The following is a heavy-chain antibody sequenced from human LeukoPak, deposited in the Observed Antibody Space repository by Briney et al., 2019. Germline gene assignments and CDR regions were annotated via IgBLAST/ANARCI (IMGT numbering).Heavy chain of an antibody. D-gene: IGHD3-22*01. CDR2: ISYDGSNK. CDR3: AKSLMIVVLNSFDY. CDR1: GFTFSSYG. Sequence: PGGSLRVSCAASGFTFSSYGMHWVRQAPGKGLEWVALISYDGSNKYYADSVKGRFTISRDNSKNTLYLQMNSLRAEDTAVYSCAKSLMIVVLNSFDYWGQGTLVTVSS. J-gene: IGHJ4*02. V-gene: IGHV3-30*18.